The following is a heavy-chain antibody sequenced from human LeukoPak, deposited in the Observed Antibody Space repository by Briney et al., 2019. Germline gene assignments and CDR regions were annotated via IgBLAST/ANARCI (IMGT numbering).Heavy chain of an antibody. D-gene: IGHD4-23*01. CDR1: GGSINSYY. J-gene: IGHJ5*02. CDR2: IYSSGST. V-gene: IGHV4-59*01. Sequence: SETLSLTCSVSGGSINSYYWSWIRQPPGKGLEWIGYIYSSGSTNYSPSLKSRVTISIDTSKNQFSLKLSSVTAADTAVYYCARENYGGALDPWGQGTLVTVSS. CDR3: ARENYGGALDP.